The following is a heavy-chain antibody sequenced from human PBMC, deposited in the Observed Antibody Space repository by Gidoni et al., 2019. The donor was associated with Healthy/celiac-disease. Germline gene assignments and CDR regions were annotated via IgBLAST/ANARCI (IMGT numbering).Heavy chain of an antibody. D-gene: IGHD2-15*01. J-gene: IGHJ5*02. CDR3: ARDASKHGNDNWFDP. CDR2: IYYSGST. CDR1: GCPISSYY. V-gene: IGHV4-59*01. Sequence: QVQLPDSGPGLVKPSETLPLPCTVSGCPISSYYWSWIRQPPGKGLEGIGYIYYSGSTNYNTSLKSRVTISVDTSKNQCSLKLSSVTAADTAVYYCARDASKHGNDNWFDPWGQGTLVTVSS.